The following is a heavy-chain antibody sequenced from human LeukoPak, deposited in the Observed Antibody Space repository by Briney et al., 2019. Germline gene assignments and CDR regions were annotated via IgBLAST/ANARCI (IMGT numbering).Heavy chain of an antibody. CDR3: ARTLQPKNYYDSSGYSYYFDY. CDR1: GYTFTSYG. D-gene: IGHD3-22*01. Sequence: ASVKVSCKASGYTFTSYGISWVRQAPGQGLEWMGWISAYNGNTNYAQKLQGRVTMTTGTSTSTAYMEPRSLRSDDTAVYYCARTLQPKNYYDSSGYSYYFDYWGQGTLVTVSS. J-gene: IGHJ4*02. V-gene: IGHV1-18*01. CDR2: ISAYNGNT.